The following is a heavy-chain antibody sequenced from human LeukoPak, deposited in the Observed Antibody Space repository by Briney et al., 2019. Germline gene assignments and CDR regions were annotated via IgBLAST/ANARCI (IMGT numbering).Heavy chain of an antibody. D-gene: IGHD3-3*01. CDR1: GYTFTGYY. CDR2: INPNSGGT. CDR3: ARGTASYYDFWSGYYTLDY. V-gene: IGHV1-2*02. J-gene: IGHJ4*02. Sequence: ASVKVSFKASGYTFTGYYMHWVRQAPGQGLEWMGWINPNSGGTNYAQKFQGRVTMTRDTSISTAYMELSRLRSDDTAVYYCARGTASYYDFWSGYYTLDYWGQGTLVTVSS.